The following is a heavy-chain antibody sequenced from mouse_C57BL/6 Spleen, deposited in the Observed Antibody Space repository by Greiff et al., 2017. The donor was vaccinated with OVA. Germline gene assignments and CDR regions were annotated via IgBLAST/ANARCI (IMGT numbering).Heavy chain of an antibody. V-gene: IGHV14-3*01. CDR2: IDPANGNH. J-gene: IGHJ3*01. D-gene: IGHD2-4*01. CDR1: GFNIKNTY. Sequence: VQLQQSVAELVRPGASVKLSCTASGFNIKNTYMHWVKQRPEQGLEWSGRIDPANGNHTYAPKFQGKATITADTSSKTDYLQLSSLTSEDTAIYYCASSLELNYDYGWFAYWGQGTLVTVSA. CDR3: ASSLELNYDYGWFAY.